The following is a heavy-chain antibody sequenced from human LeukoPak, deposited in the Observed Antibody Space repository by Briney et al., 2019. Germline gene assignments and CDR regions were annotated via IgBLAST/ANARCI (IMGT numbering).Heavy chain of an antibody. J-gene: IGHJ4*02. CDR2: ICANDGST. CDR1: GLTFRNYA. CDR3: AKGSGSSCYSPCDY. Sequence: GGSLRLSCAASGLTFRNYAMSWVRQAPGKGLEWVSVICANDGSTYYADAVKGRFTISRDNSKDTLYLQMDSLRAEDTAVYYCAKGSGSSCYSPCDYWGQGILVTVSS. V-gene: IGHV3-23*01. D-gene: IGHD2-15*01.